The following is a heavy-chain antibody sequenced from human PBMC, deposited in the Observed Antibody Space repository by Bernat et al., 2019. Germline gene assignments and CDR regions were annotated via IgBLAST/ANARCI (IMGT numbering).Heavy chain of an antibody. CDR3: ARDMVGFGDGYNFDY. CDR2: ISYDGSNK. V-gene: IGHV3-30-3*01. D-gene: IGHD5-24*01. CDR1: GFTFSSYA. J-gene: IGHJ4*02. Sequence: QVQLVESGGGVVQPGRSLRLSCAASGFTFSSYAMHWVRQAPGKGLEWVAVISYDGSNKYYADSVKGRFTIARDNSKNTLYLQMSSLRAEGTAVYYGARDMVGFGDGYNFDYWGQGTLVTVSS.